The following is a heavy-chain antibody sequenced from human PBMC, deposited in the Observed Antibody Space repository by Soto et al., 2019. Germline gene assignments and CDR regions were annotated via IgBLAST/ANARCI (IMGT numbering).Heavy chain of an antibody. J-gene: IGHJ4*02. D-gene: IGHD5-12*01. CDR1: GFTFSRYG. CDR3: AKEFLSGYDSPLYY. Sequence: QVQLVESGGGVVQPGRYLRLSCAASGFTFSRYGMHWVRQARGKGLEWVAVISYDGSNKYYADSVKGRFTISRDNSKNTLYLQMNSLRAEDTAVYYCAKEFLSGYDSPLYYWGQGTLVSVSS. V-gene: IGHV3-30*18. CDR2: ISYDGSNK.